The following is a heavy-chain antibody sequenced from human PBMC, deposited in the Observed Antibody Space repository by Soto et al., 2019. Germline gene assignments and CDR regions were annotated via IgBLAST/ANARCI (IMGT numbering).Heavy chain of an antibody. CDR3: ARSPWLWELGDAFDI. J-gene: IGHJ3*02. Sequence: EVQLVESGGGLVQPGGSLRLSCAASGFTFSSYTMNWFRQAPGRGLEWVSYISSSISTIYYADSVKGRFTISRDNAKNSLYLQMNSLRAEDTAVYYCARSPWLWELGDAFDIWGQGTMVTVSS. V-gene: IGHV3-48*01. CDR2: ISSSISTI. D-gene: IGHD3-9*01. CDR1: GFTFSSYT.